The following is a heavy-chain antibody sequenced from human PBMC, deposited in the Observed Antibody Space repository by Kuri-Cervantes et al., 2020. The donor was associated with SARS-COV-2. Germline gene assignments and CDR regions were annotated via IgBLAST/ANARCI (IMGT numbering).Heavy chain of an antibody. D-gene: IGHD1-14*01. Sequence: GGSLRLSCAASGFSFSNYGMHWVRQAPGKGLEWVAVISYDGSNKYYADSVKGRFTISRDNSKNTLYLQMNSLRAEDTAVYYCAREFPGDYFDYWGQGTLVTVSS. CDR1: GFSFSNYG. V-gene: IGHV3-30*03. CDR2: ISYDGSNK. CDR3: AREFPGDYFDY. J-gene: IGHJ4*02.